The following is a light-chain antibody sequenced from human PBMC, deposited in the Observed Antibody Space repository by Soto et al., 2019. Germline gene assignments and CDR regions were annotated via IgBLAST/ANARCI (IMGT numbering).Light chain of an antibody. CDR1: QSITSY. CDR3: QQSYNTPYT. J-gene: IGKJ2*01. V-gene: IGKV1-39*01. CDR2: AAS. Sequence: DIQMTQSPSSLSASVGDRVTITCRASQSITSYLNWYQQKPGKAPKLLIYAASSLQSGVPSRFSGSGSGTDFTLTISSLQPEDFATYYCQQSYNTPYTFGQGTNREIK.